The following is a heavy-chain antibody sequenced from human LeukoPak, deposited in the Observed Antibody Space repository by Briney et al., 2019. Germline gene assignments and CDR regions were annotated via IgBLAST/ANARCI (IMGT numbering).Heavy chain of an antibody. CDR1: GGSISSGDYY. Sequence: PSETLSLTCTVSGGSISSGDYYWTWIRQPPGKGLEWIGYIYHSGNTYYNPSLKSRVTISVDRSRNQFSLKLTSVTAADTAVYYCARGSLEEIFDYWGQGTLVTVSS. D-gene: IGHD1-1*01. J-gene: IGHJ4*02. CDR3: ARGSLEEIFDY. CDR2: IYHSGNT. V-gene: IGHV4-30-2*01.